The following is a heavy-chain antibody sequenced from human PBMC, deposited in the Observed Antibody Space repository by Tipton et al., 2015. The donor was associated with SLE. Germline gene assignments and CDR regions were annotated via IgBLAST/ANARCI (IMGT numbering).Heavy chain of an antibody. D-gene: IGHD1-26*01. Sequence: TLSLSCDVSGYSISSGYYWGWIRQPPGKGLEWIGSIYQSANAYYNPSLKSRISMSIDTFKNQLFLRLNSVTAADTAVYYCARHSEWEPGLFDLWGRGTLVTVSS. V-gene: IGHV4-38-2*01. CDR3: ARHSEWEPGLFDL. J-gene: IGHJ2*01. CDR2: IYQSANA. CDR1: GYSISSGYY.